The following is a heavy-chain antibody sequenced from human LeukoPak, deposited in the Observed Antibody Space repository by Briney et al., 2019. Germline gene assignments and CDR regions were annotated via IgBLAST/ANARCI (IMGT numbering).Heavy chain of an antibody. CDR3: AKVPRWLQPFDY. CDR1: GFSFSTYA. V-gene: IGHV3-23*01. CDR2: ISSSGGST. J-gene: IGHJ4*02. D-gene: IGHD5-24*01. Sequence: GRSLRLSCAASGFSFSTYAMHRVRQAPGKGLEWVSAISSSGGSTYYADSVKGRFTISRDNSKNTLYLQMNSLRAEDTAVYYCAKVPRWLQPFDYWGQGTLVTVSS.